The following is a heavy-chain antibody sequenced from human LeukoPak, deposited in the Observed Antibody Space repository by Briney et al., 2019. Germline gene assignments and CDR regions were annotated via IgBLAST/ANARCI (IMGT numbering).Heavy chain of an antibody. Sequence: GGSLRLSCAASGFTFSSYAMSWVRQAPGRGLVWISRINTDGRSTSYADSVKGRFTISRDNAKNTLYLQMNSLRAEDTAVYYCVRRQGGTYYDHWGQGTLATVSS. CDR2: INTDGRST. D-gene: IGHD1-26*01. J-gene: IGHJ4*02. CDR3: VRRQGGTYYDH. CDR1: GFTFSSYA. V-gene: IGHV3-74*01.